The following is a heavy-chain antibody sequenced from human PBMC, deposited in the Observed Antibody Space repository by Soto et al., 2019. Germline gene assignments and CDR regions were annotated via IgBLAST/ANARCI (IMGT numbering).Heavy chain of an antibody. D-gene: IGHD2-2*01. CDR3: ARVMAAGSTSCCHFDY. Sequence: QVQLVESGGGLVKPGGSLRLSCAASGFTFGDYYMSWIRQAPGKGLEWVSYISSSGSTIYYADSVKGRFTISRDNAKNSLYLQMNSLRAEDTAVYYCARVMAAGSTSCCHFDYWGQGTLVTVSS. J-gene: IGHJ4*02. CDR2: ISSSGSTI. V-gene: IGHV3-11*01. CDR1: GFTFGDYY.